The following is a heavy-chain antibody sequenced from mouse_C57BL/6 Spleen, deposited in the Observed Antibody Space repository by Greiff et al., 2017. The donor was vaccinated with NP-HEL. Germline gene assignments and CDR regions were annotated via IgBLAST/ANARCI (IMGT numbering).Heavy chain of an antibody. CDR2: IDPSDSET. J-gene: IGHJ4*01. V-gene: IGHV1-52*01. CDR1: GYTFTSYW. D-gene: IGHD1-1*01. CDR3: ARGITTVDAMDY. Sequence: VQLQQPGAELVRPGSSVKLSCKASGYTFTSYWMHWVKQRPLQGLEWIGNIDPSDSETHYNQQFKDKATLTVDKSSSTAYMQLSSLTSEDSAVYYCARGITTVDAMDYWGQGTAVTVSS.